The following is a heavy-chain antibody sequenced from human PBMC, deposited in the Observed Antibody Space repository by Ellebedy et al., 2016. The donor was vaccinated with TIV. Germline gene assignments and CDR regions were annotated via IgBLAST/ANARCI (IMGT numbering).Heavy chain of an antibody. CDR1: GFTFSSYW. CDR2: INGDGSST. CDR3: ARPLNNYGDYNGPRGYFDN. J-gene: IGHJ4*02. V-gene: IGHV3-74*01. D-gene: IGHD4-17*01. Sequence: GGSLRLSCAASGFTFSSYWMHWVRQAPGKGLMWVSRINGDGSSTTYADSVKGRFTISRDNAKNSVYLQMNSLTAEDTAVYYCARPLNNYGDYNGPRGYFDNWGQGALVTVSS.